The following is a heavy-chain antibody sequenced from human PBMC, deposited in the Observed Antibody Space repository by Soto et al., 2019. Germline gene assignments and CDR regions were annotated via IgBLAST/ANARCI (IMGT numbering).Heavy chain of an antibody. J-gene: IGHJ4*02. CDR2: VSETARFT. CDR3: ARVGQLSASLYYFDF. D-gene: IGHD1-1*01. CDR1: GFAFFSYS. Sequence: DVQLVESGGGVVQPGGSLRLSCAASGFAFFSYSMSWVRQAPGKGPEWVSLVSETARFTYSADSVKGRFTISRDNSKDTVYLEMNSLRAEDTGVYFSARVGQLSASLYYFDFWGQGTLVTVSS. V-gene: IGHV3-23*04.